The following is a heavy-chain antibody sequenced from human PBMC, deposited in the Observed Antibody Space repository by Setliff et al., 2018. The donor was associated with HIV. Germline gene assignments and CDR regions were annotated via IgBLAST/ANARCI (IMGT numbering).Heavy chain of an antibody. V-gene: IGHV1-69*13. CDR1: GDTFRSRA. Sequence: SVKVSCKASGDTFRSRAFNWVRQAPGQGPEWMGGIVPMFGTANYAQKFQGRVTITADESTSTVYMELSSLRSDDTALYYCARLLGSDSRPYIPGHWFDPWGQGTLVTVSS. D-gene: IGHD3-22*01. CDR2: IVPMFGTA. J-gene: IGHJ5*02. CDR3: ARLLGSDSRPYIPGHWFDP.